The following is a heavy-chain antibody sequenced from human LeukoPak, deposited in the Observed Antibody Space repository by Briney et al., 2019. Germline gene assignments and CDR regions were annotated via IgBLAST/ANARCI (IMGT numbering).Heavy chain of an antibody. D-gene: IGHD6-13*01. CDR3: ARGGSSSSPFFDY. J-gene: IGHJ4*02. V-gene: IGHV1-46*01. CDR2: INPSGGST. Sequence: ASVNVSCKASGYTFTNYFMHWVRQAPGQGRVWMGIINPSGGSTSYAQKFQGRVTMTRDTSTSTVYMELSSLRSEDTAVYYCARGGSSSSPFFDYWGQGTLVTVSS. CDR1: GYTFTNYF.